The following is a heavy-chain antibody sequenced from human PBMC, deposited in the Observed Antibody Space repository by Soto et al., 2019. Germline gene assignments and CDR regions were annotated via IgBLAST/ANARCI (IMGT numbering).Heavy chain of an antibody. D-gene: IGHD1-26*01. J-gene: IGHJ4*02. CDR1: GDSVSSNSAA. CDR3: ARGEQYSGRIFDY. CDR2: TYYRSKWYN. Sequence: QVQLQQSGPGLVKPSQTLSVTCGISGDSVSSNSAAWNWLRQSPSRGLEWLGMTYYRSKWYNDYAVSVESRITINPDTSKNHFSLQLNFVTPEDTAVYFCARGEQYSGRIFDYWGQGTLVTVSS. V-gene: IGHV6-1*01.